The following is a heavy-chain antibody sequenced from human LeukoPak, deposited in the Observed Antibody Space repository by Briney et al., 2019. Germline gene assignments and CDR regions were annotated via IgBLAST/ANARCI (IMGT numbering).Heavy chain of an antibody. CDR1: GFTFSSYA. J-gene: IGHJ4*02. Sequence: GGSLRLSCAASGFTFSSYAMSWVRQAPGNGLEWVSAISGSGGSTYYADSVKGRFTISRDNSKNTLYLQMNSLRAEDTAVYYCAKADVIPRSSYFDYWGQGTLVTVSS. V-gene: IGHV3-23*01. CDR3: AKADVIPRSSYFDY. D-gene: IGHD2-21*01. CDR2: ISGSGGST.